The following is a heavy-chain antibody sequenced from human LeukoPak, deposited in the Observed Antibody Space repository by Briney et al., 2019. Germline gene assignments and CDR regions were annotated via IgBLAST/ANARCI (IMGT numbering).Heavy chain of an antibody. J-gene: IGHJ1*01. Sequence: GGSLRLSCAASGFXFSSFAISWVRQAPGRGLKWVSAISGSGDNTYYEDSVKGRFTISRDNSKNTLYLQMSSLRAEDTAVYYCAKDSNYYYDSSGYYDPEEEYFQHWGQGTLVTVSS. CDR2: ISGSGDNT. CDR1: GFXFSSFA. CDR3: AKDSNYYYDSSGYYDPEEEYFQH. V-gene: IGHV3-23*01. D-gene: IGHD3-22*01.